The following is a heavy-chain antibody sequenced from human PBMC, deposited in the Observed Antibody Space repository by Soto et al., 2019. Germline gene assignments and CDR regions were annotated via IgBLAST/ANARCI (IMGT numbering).Heavy chain of an antibody. CDR1: GDSVSSGSYY. J-gene: IGHJ4*02. V-gene: IGHV4-61*01. Sequence: PSETLSLTCTVSGDSVSSGSYYWSWGRQPPGKALEWIAYIYYSGSTNYNPSLKSRVTISRDTSKNQFSLKLTSVTAADTAVYYCARSGGGSGWLGGQGTLVTVSS. CDR3: ARSGGGSGWL. D-gene: IGHD6-19*01. CDR2: IYYSGST.